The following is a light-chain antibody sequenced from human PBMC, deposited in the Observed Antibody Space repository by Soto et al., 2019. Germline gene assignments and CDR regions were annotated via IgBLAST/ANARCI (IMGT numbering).Light chain of an antibody. J-gene: IGLJ1*01. CDR2: DVS. CDR1: SSDVVGYNY. CDR3: SSYTTSNTRQIV. Sequence: QSVLTQPASVSGSPGQSITISCTGTSSDVVGYNYVSWYQQHPGKAPKFMIYDVSNRPSGVSNRFSGSKSGNTASLTISGLQAEDEADYYRSSYTTSNTRQIVFGTGTKVTVL. V-gene: IGLV2-14*01.